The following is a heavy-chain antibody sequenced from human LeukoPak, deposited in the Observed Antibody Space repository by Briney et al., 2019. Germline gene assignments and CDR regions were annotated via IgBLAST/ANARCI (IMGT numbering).Heavy chain of an antibody. D-gene: IGHD2-2*01. V-gene: IGHV4-39*02. J-gene: IGHJ6*02. CDR2: IYYSGST. CDR1: GGSISSSSYY. Sequence: SETLSLTCTVSGGSISSSSYYWGWIRQPPGKGLEWIGSIYYSGSTYYNPSLKSRVTISVDTSKNQFSLKLSSVTAADTAVYYCARDHCTSNGCYEDFYYGMDVWGQGTTVTVSS. CDR3: ARDHCTSNGCYEDFYYGMDV.